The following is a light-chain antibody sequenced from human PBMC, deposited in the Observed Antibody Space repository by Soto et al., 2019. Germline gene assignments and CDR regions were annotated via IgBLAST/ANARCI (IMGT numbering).Light chain of an antibody. CDR1: QTVSSN. J-gene: IGKJ5*01. CDR2: GAS. CDR3: QQYNDWPPFT. V-gene: IGKV3-15*01. Sequence: EIVMTQSPATLSVSPGERATLSCRASQTVSSNLAWYQQKPGQAPRLLIHGASTRAAGIPARFSGSGSGTEFTLTISSLQSEDFAVYYCQQYNDWPPFTVGPGTRLEIK.